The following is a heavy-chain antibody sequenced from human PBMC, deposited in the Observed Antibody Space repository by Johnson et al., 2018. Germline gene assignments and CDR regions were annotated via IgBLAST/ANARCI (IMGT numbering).Heavy chain of an antibody. CDR2: IFYTGLT. CDR3: ARGRRYESGGYYLPFDI. CDR1: GGSIGSYY. J-gene: IGHJ3*02. D-gene: IGHD3-22*01. Sequence: QVQLQESGPGLAKPSETLSLTCTVSGGSIGSYYWTWIRQPPGKGLEYIGYIFYTGLTGYNPSLESRVTMSLDTSKKQFSLKMTSVTTADTAVYYCARGRRYESGGYYLPFDIWVQGTMVTVSS. V-gene: IGHV4-59*01.